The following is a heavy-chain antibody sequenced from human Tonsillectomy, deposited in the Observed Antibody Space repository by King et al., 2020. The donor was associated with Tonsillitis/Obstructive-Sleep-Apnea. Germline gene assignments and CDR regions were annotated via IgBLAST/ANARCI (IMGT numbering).Heavy chain of an antibody. CDR2: IIPIFGTA. V-gene: IGHV1-69*12. Sequence: QLVQSGAEVKKPGSSVKVSCKASGGTFSSYAISWVRQAPGQGLEWMGGIIPIFGTANYAQKFQGRVTITAEESTSTAYMELSSRRSEDTAVYYCARDPEWVGRLYYFDYWGQGTLVTVSS. CDR1: GGTFSSYA. J-gene: IGHJ4*02. CDR3: ARDPEWVGRLYYFDY. D-gene: IGHD1-26*01.